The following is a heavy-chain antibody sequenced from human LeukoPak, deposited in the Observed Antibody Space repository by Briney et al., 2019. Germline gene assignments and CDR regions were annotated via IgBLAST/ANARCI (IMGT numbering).Heavy chain of an antibody. CDR1: GYTFTGYY. J-gene: IGHJ3*02. Sequence: ASVKVSCKASGYTFTGYYMHWVRQAPGQGLEWMGWINPNSGGTNYAQKFQGRVTMTRDTSISTAYMELSRLRSDDTAVYYCARELYGSGGYYPLAIWGQGTMVTVSS. CDR2: INPNSGGT. D-gene: IGHD3-10*01. CDR3: ARELYGSGGYYPLAI. V-gene: IGHV1-2*02.